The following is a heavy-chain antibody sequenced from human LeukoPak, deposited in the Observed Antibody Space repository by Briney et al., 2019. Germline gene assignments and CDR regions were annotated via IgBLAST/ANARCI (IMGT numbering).Heavy chain of an antibody. D-gene: IGHD6-13*01. CDR1: GFTFSNYW. J-gene: IGHJ4*02. V-gene: IGHV3-7*01. CDR2: IKGDGSEK. Sequence: PGGSLRLSCAASGFTFSNYWMSWVRQAPEKGLEWVANIKGDGSEKYYVDSVKGRFTISRDNAENSVYLQMNSLRVDDTAVYYCAKCTYTSNWWVVDYWGQGTLVTISS. CDR3: AKCTYTSNWWVVDY.